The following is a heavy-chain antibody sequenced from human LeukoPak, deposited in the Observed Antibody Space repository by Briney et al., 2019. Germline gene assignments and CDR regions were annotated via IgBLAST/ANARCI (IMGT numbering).Heavy chain of an antibody. Sequence: ASVKVSCKASGYTFTRYAINWLRQAPGQGLEWMGWINMYTANPAYAQGFTERFVFSLDTSVTTAYLQISNLKTEDTAVYYCARHDNDDDFDFWGQGTLVTVSS. D-gene: IGHD3-16*01. CDR3: ARHDNDDDFDF. J-gene: IGHJ4*02. V-gene: IGHV7-4-1*02. CDR1: GYTFTRYA. CDR2: INMYTANP.